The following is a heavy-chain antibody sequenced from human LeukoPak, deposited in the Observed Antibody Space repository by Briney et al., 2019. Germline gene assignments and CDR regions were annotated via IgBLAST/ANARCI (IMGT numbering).Heavy chain of an antibody. V-gene: IGHV3-66*01. D-gene: IGHD6-19*01. J-gene: IGHJ6*02. CDR2: IYSGGRT. CDR1: GFSVSRNY. Sequence: GGSLRLSCAASGFSVSRNYMTWVRQAPGKGLEWVSVIYSGGRTDYADSVKGRFTISRDNSKNTLYLQMNSLRAEDTAVYYCAREPLIAVAGTYYYYYGMDVWGQGTTVTVSS. CDR3: AREPLIAVAGTYYYYYGMDV.